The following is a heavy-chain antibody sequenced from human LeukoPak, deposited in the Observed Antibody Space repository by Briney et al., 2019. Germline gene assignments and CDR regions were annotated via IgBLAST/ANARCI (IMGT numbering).Heavy chain of an antibody. CDR1: GFTFSSYW. J-gene: IGHJ4*02. Sequence: GGSQRLSCAASGFTFSSYWMSWVRQAPGKGLEWVANIKQDGSETYYVDSVKGRFTISRDNAKNLLYLEMNSLRAEDTALYYCARVDGSSSCPDYWGQGTLVTVSS. V-gene: IGHV3-7*01. CDR3: ARVDGSSSCPDY. CDR2: IKQDGSET. D-gene: IGHD6-13*01.